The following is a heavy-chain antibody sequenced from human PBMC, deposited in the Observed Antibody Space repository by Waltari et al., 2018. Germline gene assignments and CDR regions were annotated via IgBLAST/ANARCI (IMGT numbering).Heavy chain of an antibody. CDR1: GGTFSSYA. J-gene: IGHJ4*02. CDR2: IIPDLGIA. V-gene: IGHV1-69*04. Sequence: QVQLVQSGAEVKKPGSSVKVSCKASGGTFSSYAILWVRPAPGQGLEWMGRIIPDLGIANYAQKYQGRVTITADKSTSTAYMELSSLGSEDTAVYYCAASRDGYTHPPINWGQGTLVTVSS. CDR3: AASRDGYTHPPIN. D-gene: IGHD5-12*01.